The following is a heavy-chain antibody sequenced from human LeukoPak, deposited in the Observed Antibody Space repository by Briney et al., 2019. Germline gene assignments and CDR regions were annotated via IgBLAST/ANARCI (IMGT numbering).Heavy chain of an antibody. V-gene: IGHV3-7*03. CDR3: ARSEWFGELVYYFDY. J-gene: IGHJ4*02. CDR1: GFTFSSYW. Sequence: GGSLRLSCAASGFTFSSYWMSWVRQAPGKGLEWVANIKQDGSEKYYVDSVKGRFTISRDNAKNSLHLQMNSLGAEDTAVYYCARSEWFGELVYYFDYWGQGTLATVSS. CDR2: IKQDGSEK. D-gene: IGHD3-10*01.